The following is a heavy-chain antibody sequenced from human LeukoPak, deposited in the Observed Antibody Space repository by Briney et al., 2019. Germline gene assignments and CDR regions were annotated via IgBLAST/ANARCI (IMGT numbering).Heavy chain of an antibody. CDR2: IYYTGTT. Sequence: SETLSLTCTVSGASMSSHYWTWIRQDPGTGLEWIGNIYYTGTTSYNPALESRVTISLDTSNNQFSLKLTSVTAADTAVYYCAKEGGPARPGLDSWGQGALVTVSS. V-gene: IGHV4-59*11. CDR3: AKEGGPARPGLDS. D-gene: IGHD6-6*01. CDR1: GASMSSHY. J-gene: IGHJ4*02.